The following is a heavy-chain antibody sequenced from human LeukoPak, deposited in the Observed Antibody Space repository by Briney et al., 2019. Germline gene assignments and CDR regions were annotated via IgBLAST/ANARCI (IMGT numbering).Heavy chain of an antibody. Sequence: SETLSLTCTVSGGSISSSSYYWGWIRQPPGKGLEWIGSIYYSGSTYYNPSLKSRVTISVDTSKNQFSLKLSSVTAADTAVYYCARDLTRQQLDVSGHWFDPWAREPWSPSPQ. D-gene: IGHD6-13*01. V-gene: IGHV4-39*07. CDR2: IYYSGST. J-gene: IGHJ5*02. CDR1: GGSISSSSYY. CDR3: ARDLTRQQLDVSGHWFDP.